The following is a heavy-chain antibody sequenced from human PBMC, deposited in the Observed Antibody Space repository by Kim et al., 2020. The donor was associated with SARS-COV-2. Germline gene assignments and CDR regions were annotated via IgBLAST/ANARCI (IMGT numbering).Heavy chain of an antibody. CDR1: GFTFTSYA. J-gene: IGHJ4*02. CDR2: ISGSGSST. CDR3: AKFWVGAVAGIDY. D-gene: IGHD6-19*01. Sequence: GGSLRLSCAASGFTFTSYAMSWVRQAPGKGLEWVSGISGSGSSTYNANLVKGRFSISRDNSKNTLYLQMNSLRAEDTAVYYCAKFWVGAVAGIDYWGQGTLVIVSS. V-gene: IGHV3-23*01.